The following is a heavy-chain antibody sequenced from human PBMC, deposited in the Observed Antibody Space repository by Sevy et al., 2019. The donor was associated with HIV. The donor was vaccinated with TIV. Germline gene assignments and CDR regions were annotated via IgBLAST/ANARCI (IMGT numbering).Heavy chain of an antibody. Sequence: GGSLRLSCAASGFIFSNFAMHWVRQAPGKGLEWVAIISSDGDNTYYAYTVKGRFTISRDNSKNTVYLQMNRLRAEDTAFYYCVREGAPYRNIRYCSGNNCFYNWFDPWGQGTLVTVSS. CDR1: GFIFSNFA. V-gene: IGHV3-30-3*01. CDR3: VREGAPYRNIRYCSGNNCFYNWFDP. CDR2: ISSDGDNT. D-gene: IGHD2-15*01. J-gene: IGHJ5*02.